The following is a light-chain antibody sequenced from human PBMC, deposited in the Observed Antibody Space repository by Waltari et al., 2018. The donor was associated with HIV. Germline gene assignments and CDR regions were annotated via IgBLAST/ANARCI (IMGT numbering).Light chain of an antibody. CDR1: RSYVGGYNY. V-gene: IGLV2-14*01. J-gene: IGLJ3*02. CDR2: EVS. Sequence: QSALTQPASVSGSPGQSITISCTGTRSYVGGYNYVSWYQQHPGKAPKLLIYEVSHRPSGVSNRFSGFKSANTASLTISGLQAEDEAYYYCSSYTNINTWVFGGGTNLAVL. CDR3: SSYTNINTWV.